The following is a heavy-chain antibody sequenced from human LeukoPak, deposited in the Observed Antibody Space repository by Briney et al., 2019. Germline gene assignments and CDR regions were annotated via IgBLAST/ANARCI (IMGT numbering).Heavy chain of an antibody. V-gene: IGHV4-30-2*01. Sequence: RPSETLSLTCTVSGGSISSGGYYWSWIRQPPGKGLEWIGYIYHSGSTYYNPSLKSRVTISVDRSKNQFSLKLSSVTAADTAVYYCARGVDIVATIDGVGAFDIWGQGTMVTVSS. CDR2: IYHSGST. D-gene: IGHD5-12*01. CDR3: ARGVDIVATIDGVGAFDI. CDR1: GGSISSGGYY. J-gene: IGHJ3*02.